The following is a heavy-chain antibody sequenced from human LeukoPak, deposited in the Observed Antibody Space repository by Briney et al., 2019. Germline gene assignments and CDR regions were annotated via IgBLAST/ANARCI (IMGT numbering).Heavy chain of an antibody. Sequence: SETLPLTCTVSGGSISSYYWNWIRQPPGKGLEWIGYIYYSGTTNYNPSLKSRVSISVDTSKNQFSLNLSSVTAADTAVYYCAREAQAHNFDYWGQGTLVTVSS. CDR1: GGSISSYY. CDR3: AREAQAHNFDY. V-gene: IGHV4-59*01. CDR2: IYYSGTT. J-gene: IGHJ4*02.